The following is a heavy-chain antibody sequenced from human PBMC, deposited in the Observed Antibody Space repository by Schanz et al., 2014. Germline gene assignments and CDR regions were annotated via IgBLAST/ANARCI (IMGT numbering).Heavy chain of an antibody. D-gene: IGHD2-2*02. V-gene: IGHV3-48*01. CDR3: AGGEYQLLYGN. Sequence: EVQLVESGGGLVRPGGSLRLSCTTSGLIFSTYTLNWVRQAPGKGLEWISYISFSGNTIYYADSVKGRFTISRDNAKNSLFLQMNSLRAEDTAVYYCAGGEYQLLYGNWGQGSLVTVSS. CDR1: GLIFSTYT. CDR2: ISFSGNTI. J-gene: IGHJ4*02.